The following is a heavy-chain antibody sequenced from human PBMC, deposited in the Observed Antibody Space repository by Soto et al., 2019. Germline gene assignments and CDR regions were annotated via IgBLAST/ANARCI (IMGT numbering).Heavy chain of an antibody. Sequence: QPQLQESGPGLVKPSETLSLTCTVSGYSITDAFYHWGWIRQPPGKGPEWIGDIDRSGNTHYNPALGSRVAISTDTSKNQFSLKLTSVTAADTAVYYCARHAPSFDYWSQGTLVTVSS. CDR3: ARHAPSFDY. V-gene: IGHV4-39*01. CDR1: GYSITDAFYH. CDR2: IDRSGNT. J-gene: IGHJ4*02.